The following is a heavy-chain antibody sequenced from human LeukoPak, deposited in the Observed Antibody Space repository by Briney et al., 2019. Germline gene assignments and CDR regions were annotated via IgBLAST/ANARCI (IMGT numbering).Heavy chain of an antibody. CDR1: GFTFSSYA. CDR3: AKVKGSLADY. J-gene: IGHJ4*02. Sequence: PGGSLRLSCAASGFTFSSYAMSWVRQAPGKGLECISGFSGSGGSTYYADSVKGRFTISRDNSKNTLYLQMNSLRAEDTAVYYCAKVKGSLADYWGQGTLVTVSS. V-gene: IGHV3-23*01. D-gene: IGHD5/OR15-5a*01. CDR2: FSGSGGST.